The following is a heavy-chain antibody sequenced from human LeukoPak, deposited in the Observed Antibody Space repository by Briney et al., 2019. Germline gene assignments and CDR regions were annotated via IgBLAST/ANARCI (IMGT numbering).Heavy chain of an antibody. Sequence: PSETLSPTCAVYGGSFSGYYWSWIRQPPGKGLEWIGEINHSGSTNYNPSLKSRVTISVDTSKNQFSLKLSSVTAADTAVYYCARSGVGYCSSTSCRRGWFDPWGQGTLVTVSS. V-gene: IGHV4-34*01. CDR1: GGSFSGYY. J-gene: IGHJ5*02. CDR2: INHSGST. D-gene: IGHD2-2*01. CDR3: ARSGVGYCSSTSCRRGWFDP.